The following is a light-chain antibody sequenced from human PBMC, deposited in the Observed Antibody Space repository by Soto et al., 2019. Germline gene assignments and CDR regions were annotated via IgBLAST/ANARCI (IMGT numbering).Light chain of an antibody. V-gene: IGKV3-20*01. Sequence: EIVLTQSPGTLSLSPGERATLSCRASQSVSSSYLAWYQQKPGQAPRLLIYGASSRATGIPDRFSGSGSGTDFTLTISRREPEDVAVYYCQQYGSSPPSITFGQGTRLEIK. CDR1: QSVSSSY. CDR3: QQYGSSPPSIT. CDR2: GAS. J-gene: IGKJ5*01.